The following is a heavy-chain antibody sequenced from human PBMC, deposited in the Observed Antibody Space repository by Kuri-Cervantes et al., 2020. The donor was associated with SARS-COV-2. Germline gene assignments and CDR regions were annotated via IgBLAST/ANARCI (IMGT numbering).Heavy chain of an antibody. CDR1: GYTLTELS. Sequence: ASVKVSCKVSGYTLTELSMHWVRQAPGKGLEWMGGFDPEDGETIYAQKLQGRVTMTTDTSTSTAYMELRSLRSDDTAVYYCARERGSWYVPLRTYYYYYMDVWGKGTTVTVSS. CDR2: FDPEDGET. V-gene: IGHV1-24*01. J-gene: IGHJ6*03. D-gene: IGHD6-13*01. CDR3: ARERGSWYVPLRTYYYYYMDV.